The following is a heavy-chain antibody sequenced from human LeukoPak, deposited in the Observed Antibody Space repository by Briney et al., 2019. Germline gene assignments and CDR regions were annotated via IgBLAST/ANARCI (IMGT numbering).Heavy chain of an antibody. D-gene: IGHD3-3*01. CDR3: ARGYSWSGYLYGY. Sequence: PGGSLRLSCAASGFTFSSHWMTWVRQAPGKGLEWVANIKKDGSEKYYVDSVKGRFTISRDDAKNSVYLQMNSLRAEDTAVYYCARGYSWSGYLYGYWGQGTLVTVSS. V-gene: IGHV3-7*01. CDR2: IKKDGSEK. J-gene: IGHJ4*02. CDR1: GFTFSSHW.